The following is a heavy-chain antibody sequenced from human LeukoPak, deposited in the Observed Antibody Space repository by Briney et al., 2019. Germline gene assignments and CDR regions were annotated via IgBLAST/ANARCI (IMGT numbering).Heavy chain of an antibody. CDR2: INPNSGGT. J-gene: IGHJ4*02. CDR1: GYTFTGYY. D-gene: IGHD3-22*01. Sequence: ASVTVSFTASGYTFTGYYMHWVRQAPGQGLEWMGWINPNSGGTNYAQKFQGRVTMTRDTSISTAYMELSRLRSDDTAVYYCARDYYDSSGYYYPLHFDYWGQGTLVTVSS. CDR3: ARDYYDSSGYYYPLHFDY. V-gene: IGHV1-2*02.